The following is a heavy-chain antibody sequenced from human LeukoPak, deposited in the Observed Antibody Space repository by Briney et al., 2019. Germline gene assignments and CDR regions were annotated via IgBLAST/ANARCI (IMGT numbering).Heavy chain of an antibody. Sequence: PGRSLRLSCAASGFTFSSYAMHWVRQAPGKGLEWVAVISYDGSQKYYADSVEGRFTISRDTSKNTLYLQMNSLRAEDTAVYYCAKPPGTDHYFHYWGQGTLVTVSS. CDR1: GFTFSSYA. J-gene: IGHJ4*02. CDR2: ISYDGSQK. V-gene: IGHV3-30*18. D-gene: IGHD1-1*01. CDR3: AKPPGTDHYFHY.